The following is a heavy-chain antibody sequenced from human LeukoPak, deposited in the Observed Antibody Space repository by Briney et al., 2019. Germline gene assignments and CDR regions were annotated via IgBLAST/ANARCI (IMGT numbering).Heavy chain of an antibody. D-gene: IGHD3-22*01. V-gene: IGHV4-39*07. CDR1: RDSINSPGYY. CDR2: LSYSGNT. J-gene: IGHJ4*02. CDR3: ANSKRLVINY. Sequence: SETLSLTCIDSRDSINSPGYYWAWIRQPPGKGLEWIGSLSYSGNTYYNPSLKSRVSISTDTSKSQFSLKLTSVTAADTAVYYCANSKRLVINYWGQGTLVTVSP.